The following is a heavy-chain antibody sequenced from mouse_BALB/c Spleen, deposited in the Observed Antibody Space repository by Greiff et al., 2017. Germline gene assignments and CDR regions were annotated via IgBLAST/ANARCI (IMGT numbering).Heavy chain of an antibody. J-gene: IGHJ2*01. CDR1: GYTFTSYW. D-gene: IGHD4-1*01. CDR2: INPSTGYT. V-gene: IGHV1-7*01. Sequence: VKLMESGAELAKPGASVKMSCKASGYTFTSYWMHWVKQRPGQGLEWIGYINPSTGYTEYNQKFKDKATLTADKSSSTAYMQLSSLTSEDSAVYYCARSANWDLVDYWGQGTTLTVSS. CDR3: ARSANWDLVDY.